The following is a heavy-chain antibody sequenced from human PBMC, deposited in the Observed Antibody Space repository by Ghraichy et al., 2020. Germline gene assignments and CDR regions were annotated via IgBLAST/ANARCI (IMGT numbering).Heavy chain of an antibody. CDR3: ARRGTYYYDSSGYYYVRYFDY. V-gene: IGHV4-34*01. Sequence: SETLSLTCAVYGGSFSGYYWSWIRQPPGKGLEWIGEINHSGSTNYNPSLKSRVTISVDTSKNQFSLELSSVTAADTAVYYCARRGTYYYDSSGYYYVRYFDYWGQGTLVTVSS. D-gene: IGHD3-22*01. CDR1: GGSFSGYY. CDR2: INHSGST. J-gene: IGHJ4*02.